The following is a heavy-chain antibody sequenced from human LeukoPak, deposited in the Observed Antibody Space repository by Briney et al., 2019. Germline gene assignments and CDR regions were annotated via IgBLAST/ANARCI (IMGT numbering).Heavy chain of an antibody. D-gene: IGHD1-1*01. Sequence: PGGSLRLSCAASGFTFSNYWMHWVRQAPGKGLVWVSRIKGDGSHTVYADSVKGRFTISRDNAKNTLFLQMRSLRVEDTAVYYCVRDWNHFDFDSWDQGTLVTVSS. V-gene: IGHV3-74*01. CDR2: IKGDGSHT. CDR1: GFTFSNYW. J-gene: IGHJ5*01. CDR3: VRDWNHFDFDS.